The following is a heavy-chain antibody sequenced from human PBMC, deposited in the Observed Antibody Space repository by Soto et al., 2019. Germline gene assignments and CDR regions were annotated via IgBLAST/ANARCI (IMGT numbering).Heavy chain of an antibody. CDR1: GGSFSGYY. CDR3: ARGHSKSGFDP. D-gene: IGHD4-4*01. Sequence: SETLSLTCAVSGGSFSGYYCTWLRQTPWMGLEWIGEINHSGSSNSNPSLKSRVTLSIDTSKKQFSLKLRSVTAADTAVYYCARGHSKSGFDPLGQGCLLAVSS. CDR2: INHSGSS. J-gene: IGHJ5*02. V-gene: IGHV4-34*01.